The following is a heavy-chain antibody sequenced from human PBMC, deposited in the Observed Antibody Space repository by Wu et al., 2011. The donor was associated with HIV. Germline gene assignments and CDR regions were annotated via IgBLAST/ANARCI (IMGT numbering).Heavy chain of an antibody. D-gene: IGHD1-26*01. V-gene: IGHV1-69*05. CDR2: IIPMYGVT. Sequence: QVQLVQSGAEVKKPGASVKVSCKASGYIFTSYGIGWVRLAPGQGLEWIGGIIPMYGVTNTAQKFQGRVTITTDEPSTTVYMDLRSLRFEDTALYYCACRLPGVGVGRHYYYGMDVWGQGTTVTVSS. J-gene: IGHJ6*02. CDR3: ACRLPGVGVGRHYYYGMDV. CDR1: GYIFTSYG.